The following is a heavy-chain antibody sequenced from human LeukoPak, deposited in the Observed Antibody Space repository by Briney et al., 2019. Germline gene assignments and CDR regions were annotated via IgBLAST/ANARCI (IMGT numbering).Heavy chain of an antibody. V-gene: IGHV3-21*01. D-gene: IGHD6-13*01. CDR2: ISSSSSYI. Sequence: PGGSLRLSCAASGFTFSNHSMNWVRQAPGKGLEWVSSISSSSSYIYYADSVKGRFTISRDNAKNSLYLQMNSLRAEDTAVYYCARDIYEIAAAGTFDYWGQGTLVTVSS. CDR1: GFTFSNHS. J-gene: IGHJ4*02. CDR3: ARDIYEIAAAGTFDY.